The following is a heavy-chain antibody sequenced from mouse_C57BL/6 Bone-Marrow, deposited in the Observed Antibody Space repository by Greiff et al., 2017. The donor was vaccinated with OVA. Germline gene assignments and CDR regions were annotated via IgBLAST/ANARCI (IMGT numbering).Heavy chain of an antibody. CDR3: AREELGDD. J-gene: IGHJ2*01. Sequence: EVQLVESGGGLVKPGGSLKLSCAASGFTFSSYAMSWVRQTPEKRLEWVATISDGGSYTDYPDNVKGRFTISRDNAKNNLYLQMSHLKSEDTAMYYCAREELGDDWGQGTTLTVSS. CDR2: ISDGGSYT. D-gene: IGHD4-1*01. V-gene: IGHV5-4*01. CDR1: GFTFSSYA.